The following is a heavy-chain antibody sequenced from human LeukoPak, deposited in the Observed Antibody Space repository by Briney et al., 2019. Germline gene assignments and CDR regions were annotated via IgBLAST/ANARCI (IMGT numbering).Heavy chain of an antibody. D-gene: IGHD3-22*01. CDR3: TRAASSGPLFTYHMDV. CDR2: IYYTGSS. J-gene: IGHJ6*03. CDR1: GGSIRSSDDY. Sequence: SETLSLTCSVSGGSIRSSDDYWGFVRQTPGKGLEWMGSIYYTGSSHYNPSLKSRATISVDTSKNQFSLKLTSVTAADTAVYYCTRAASSGPLFTYHMDVWGKGATVTVSS. V-gene: IGHV4-39*07.